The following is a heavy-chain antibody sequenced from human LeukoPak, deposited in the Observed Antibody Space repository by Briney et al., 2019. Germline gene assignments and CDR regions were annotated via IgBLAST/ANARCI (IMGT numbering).Heavy chain of an antibody. D-gene: IGHD2-2*01. CDR2: ISSSSSYI. J-gene: IGHJ4*02. CDR3: ARDWPEDIVVVPAASFDY. CDR1: GFIFSSYS. Sequence: GGSLRLSCAASGFIFSSYSMNWVRQAPGKGLEWVSSISSSSSYIYYADSVKGRFTISRDNAKNSLYLQMNSLRAEDTAVYYCARDWPEDIVVVPAASFDYWGQGTLVTVSS. V-gene: IGHV3-21*01.